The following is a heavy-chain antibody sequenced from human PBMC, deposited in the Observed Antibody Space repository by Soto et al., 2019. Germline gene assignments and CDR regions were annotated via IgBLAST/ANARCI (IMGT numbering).Heavy chain of an antibody. CDR1: GFNLKDYG. J-gene: IGHJ4*02. D-gene: IGHD1-26*01. V-gene: IGHV3-64D*06. CDR2: STYVGGTP. CDR3: VKDYSHGRFPDY. Sequence: EVDLVESGGGLVQPGGSLRLSCSASGFNLKDYGMHWVRQAPGKGLEQVAASTYVGGTPYYAHSVKGRFTVSRDNSKNTLYLQMGSLRPEDTGTYFCVKDYSHGRFPDYWGQGTLVTVSS.